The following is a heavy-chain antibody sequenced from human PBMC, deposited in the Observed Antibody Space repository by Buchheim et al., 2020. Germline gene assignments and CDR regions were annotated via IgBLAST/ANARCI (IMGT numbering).Heavy chain of an antibody. Sequence: QVQLVQSGAEVKKPGASVKVSCKASGYTFTSYYMHWVRQAPGQGLEWMGIINPSGGSTSYATKFQGRVTMTRDTSPSTVYMERSSLRSEDTAVYYWARDTAMTLYGMDVWGQGTT. J-gene: IGHJ6*02. CDR2: INPSGGST. D-gene: IGHD5-18*01. V-gene: IGHV1-46*03. CDR1: GYTFTSYY. CDR3: ARDTAMTLYGMDV.